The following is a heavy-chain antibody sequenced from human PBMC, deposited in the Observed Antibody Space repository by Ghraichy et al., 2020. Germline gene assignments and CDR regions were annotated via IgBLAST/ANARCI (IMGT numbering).Heavy chain of an antibody. CDR3: VRARRNSVGATLYSFDY. D-gene: IGHD1-26*01. Sequence: SETLSLTCNVSGDSISSYYWSWIRQPPGKGLEWIGYIFYPGSTNSNPSLKSRVTISMDTSKSQFSLKLNSVTAADTAVYYCVRARRNSVGATLYSFDYWGQGTLVTVSS. V-gene: IGHV4-59*01. CDR1: GDSISSYY. J-gene: IGHJ4*02. CDR2: IFYPGST.